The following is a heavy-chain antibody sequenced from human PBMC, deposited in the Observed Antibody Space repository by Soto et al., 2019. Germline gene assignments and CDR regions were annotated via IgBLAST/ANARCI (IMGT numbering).Heavy chain of an antibody. CDR1: GSTFSSYA. CDR3: ATKSPTRDLDY. V-gene: IGHV3-23*01. J-gene: IGHJ4*02. Sequence: PGGSLRLSCAASGSTFSSYALSWVRQAPGKGLEWVSAISESGGSTYYADSVKGRFAISRDNSKNTLYLQVNSLRAEDTAVYYCATKSPTRDLDYWGQGTLVTVSS. CDR2: ISESGGST.